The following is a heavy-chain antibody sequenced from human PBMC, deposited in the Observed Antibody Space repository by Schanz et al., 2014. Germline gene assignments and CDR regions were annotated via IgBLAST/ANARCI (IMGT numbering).Heavy chain of an antibody. D-gene: IGHD3-10*01. CDR3: ASGVHVSSLQKGLQF. CDR1: GFTFGSYS. CDR2: IATSSSTR. V-gene: IGHV3-48*01. J-gene: IGHJ1*01. Sequence: EVQLVESGGGLVKPGGSLRLSCAASGFTFGSYSMNWVRQVPGKGLEWLSYIATSSSTRHYADSVKGRVTISRDNAKNSVSLQMRRLRVEDTAVYYCASGVHVSSLQKGLQFWGRGTLVIVSS.